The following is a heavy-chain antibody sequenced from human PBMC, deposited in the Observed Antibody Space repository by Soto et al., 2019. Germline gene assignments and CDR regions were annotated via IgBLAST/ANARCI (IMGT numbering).Heavy chain of an antibody. D-gene: IGHD3-16*01. CDR3: ARDRVEDWGDRIYYYMDV. CDR1: GGSISSYY. CDR2: IYYSGST. V-gene: IGHV4-59*01. J-gene: IGHJ6*03. Sequence: QVQLQESGPGLVKPSETLSLTCTVSGGSISSYYWSWIRQPPGKGLEWIGYIYYSGSTNYNPSLKSRVTISVDTSKNQFSLKLSSVTAADTAVYYCARDRVEDWGDRIYYYMDVWGKGTTVTVSS.